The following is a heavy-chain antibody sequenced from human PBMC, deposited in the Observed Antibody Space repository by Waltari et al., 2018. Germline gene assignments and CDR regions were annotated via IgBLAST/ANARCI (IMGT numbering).Heavy chain of an antibody. D-gene: IGHD3-10*01. CDR1: GGSFSGYY. J-gene: IGHJ5*02. V-gene: IGHV4-34*01. CDR2: INHSGST. CDR3: ARHGRYYYGSGSGGWFDP. Sequence: QVQLQQWGAGLLKPSETLSLTCAVYGGSFSGYYWSWIRQPPGKGLEWIGEINHSGSTNYNPSLKSRVTISVDTSKNQFSLKLSSVTAADTAVYYCARHGRYYYGSGSGGWFDPWGQGTLVTVSS.